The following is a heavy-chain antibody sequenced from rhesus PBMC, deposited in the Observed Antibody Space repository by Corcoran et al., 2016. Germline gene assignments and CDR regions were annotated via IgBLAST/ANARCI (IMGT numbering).Heavy chain of an antibody. D-gene: IGHD6-13*01. CDR1: GGSFSVYY. J-gene: IGHJ5-1*01. V-gene: IGHV4-165*01. Sequence: QVQLQESGPGLVKPSETLSLTCAVPGGSFSVYYWGWFRQPPGKGLGWIGYISGSSGSTDYNPSLKSRVTISTDTSKNQFSLKLSSVTAADTAVYYCARVRIAANRFDVWGPGVLVTVSS. CDR3: ARVRIAANRFDV. CDR2: ISGSSGST.